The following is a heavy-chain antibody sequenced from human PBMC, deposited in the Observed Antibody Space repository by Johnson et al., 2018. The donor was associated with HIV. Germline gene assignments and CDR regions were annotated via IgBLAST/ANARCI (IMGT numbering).Heavy chain of an antibody. V-gene: IGHV3-30*04. CDR1: GFTFRSYA. CDR3: ARLPSGYSRDAFDI. CDR2: ISYDGNNK. J-gene: IGHJ3*02. Sequence: QVQLVESGGGLAQPGRSLRLSCAASGFTFRSYAMHWVRQAPGKGLEWVAVISYDGNNKYYADSVKGRFSISRDNSKNTLYLQMNSLRPEDTAIYYCARLPSGYSRDAFDIWGQGTMVTVSS. D-gene: IGHD5-18*01.